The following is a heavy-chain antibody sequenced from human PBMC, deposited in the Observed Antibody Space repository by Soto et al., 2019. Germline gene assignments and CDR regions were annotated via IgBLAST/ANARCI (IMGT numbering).Heavy chain of an antibody. CDR3: AIRYCSSASCYTHYGTHV. V-gene: IGHV5-10-1*01. CDR2: IDPSDSYT. Sequence: GESLKISCKGSGYSFTSYWISWVRQMPGKGLEWMGRIDPSDSYTNYSPSFQGHVTISADKSISTAYLQWGSLKASDTAMYYCAIRYCSSASCYTHYGTHVWGQGTTVTVSS. CDR1: GYSFTSYW. J-gene: IGHJ6*02. D-gene: IGHD2-2*02.